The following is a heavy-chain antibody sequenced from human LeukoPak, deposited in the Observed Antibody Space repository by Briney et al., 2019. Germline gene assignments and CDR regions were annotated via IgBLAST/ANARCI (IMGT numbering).Heavy chain of an antibody. J-gene: IGHJ4*02. CDR1: GGSISSYY. Sequence: SETLSLTCTVSGGSISSYYWSWIRQPLGKGLEWIGYIYYSGSTNYNPSLKSRVTISVDTSKNQFSLKLSSVTAADTAVYYCARDNRYYDSSGYLYFDYWGQGTLVTVSS. V-gene: IGHV4-59*01. CDR2: IYYSGST. D-gene: IGHD3-22*01. CDR3: ARDNRYYDSSGYLYFDY.